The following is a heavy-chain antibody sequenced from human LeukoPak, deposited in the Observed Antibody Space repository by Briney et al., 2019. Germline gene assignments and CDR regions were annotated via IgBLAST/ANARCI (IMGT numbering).Heavy chain of an antibody. Sequence: SVKVSCKASGGTFSSYAISWVRQAPGQGLEWMGRIIPIFGTANYAQKFQGRVTITTDESTSTAYMELSSLRSEDTAVYYCASNAVAGTNDAFDIWGQGTIVTVSS. J-gene: IGHJ3*02. V-gene: IGHV1-69*05. D-gene: IGHD6-19*01. CDR1: GGTFSSYA. CDR2: IIPIFGTA. CDR3: ASNAVAGTNDAFDI.